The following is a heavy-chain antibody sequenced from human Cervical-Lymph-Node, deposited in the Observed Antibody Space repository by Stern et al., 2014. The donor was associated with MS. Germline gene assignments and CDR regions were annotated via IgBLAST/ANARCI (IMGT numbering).Heavy chain of an antibody. CDR1: GYTLTELS. D-gene: IGHD6-6*01. CDR3: ATVFGNTTEQLVYYYYGMDV. CDR2: LDPEDGET. J-gene: IGHJ6*02. Sequence: QDQLVQSGAEVKKPGASVKVSCKVSGYTLTELSIHWVRQAPGKGLEWMGGLDPEDGETIYAERFQGRVTMTEDTSTETAYMELSSLRSEDTAVYYCATVFGNTTEQLVYYYYGMDVWGQGTTVTVSS. V-gene: IGHV1-24*01.